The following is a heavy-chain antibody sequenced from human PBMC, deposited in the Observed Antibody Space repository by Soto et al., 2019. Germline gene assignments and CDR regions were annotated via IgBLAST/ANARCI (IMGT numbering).Heavy chain of an antibody. J-gene: IGHJ6*02. V-gene: IGHV3-30*18. Sequence: QVQLVESGGGVVQPGASLRLSCEASGFDFSSYAMHWVRQAPGKGLEWVGVISYDGNYIYYADSVKGRFTISRDNSKNTLYVQVNSLRPEDTAVYYWANGILSATIGPDAMAVWGQGTRVTVSS. CDR2: ISYDGNYI. D-gene: IGHD1-26*01. CDR1: GFDFSSYA. CDR3: ANGILSATIGPDAMAV.